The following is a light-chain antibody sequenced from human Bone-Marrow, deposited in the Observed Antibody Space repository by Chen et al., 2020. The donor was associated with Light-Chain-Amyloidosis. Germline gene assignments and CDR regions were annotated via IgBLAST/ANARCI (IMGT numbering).Light chain of an antibody. Sequence: EIVLTQSPATLSLSPGERATLSCRASQSVSSYLAWYQQKPGQAPRILIYDASNRATGIPARFSGSGSGTDFTLNISSLEREDFAVYYCQQRSNWSGFTFGPGTKVDIK. J-gene: IGKJ3*01. CDR1: QSVSSY. CDR2: DAS. V-gene: IGKV3-11*01. CDR3: QQRSNWSGFT.